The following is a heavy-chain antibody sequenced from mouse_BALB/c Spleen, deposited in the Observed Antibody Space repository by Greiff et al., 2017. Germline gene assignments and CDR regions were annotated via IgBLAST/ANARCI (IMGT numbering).Heavy chain of an antibody. J-gene: IGHJ3*01. CDR1: GYTFTDHA. D-gene: IGHD2-4*01. CDR3: STMITTRSSWFAY. V-gene: IGHV1S53*02. Sequence: QVQLQQSDAELVKPGASVKISCKASGYTFTDHAIHWVKQKPEQGLEWIGYISPGNGDIKYNEKFKGKATLTADKSSSTAYMQLNSLTSEDSAVYFCSTMITTRSSWFAYWGQGTLVTVSA. CDR2: ISPGNGDI.